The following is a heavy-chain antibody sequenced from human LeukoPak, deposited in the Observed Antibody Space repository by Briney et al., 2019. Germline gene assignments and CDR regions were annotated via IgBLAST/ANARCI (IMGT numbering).Heavy chain of an antibody. CDR3: AKDGWGIAVAGSFIYY. V-gene: IGHV3-30*18. CDR2: ISSAGSNE. D-gene: IGHD6-19*01. Sequence: PGRSLRLSCEAPGFTFNTYGLHWVRQAPGKRLERVADISSAGSNEYFSGSVKGRFTISRDNSKNTLYLQMNSLRAEDTAGYYFAKDGWGIAVAGSFIYYLGQGTLGTVSS. CDR1: GFTFNTYG. J-gene: IGHJ4*02.